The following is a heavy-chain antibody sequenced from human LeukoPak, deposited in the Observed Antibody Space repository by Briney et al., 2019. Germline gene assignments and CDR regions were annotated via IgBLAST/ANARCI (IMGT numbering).Heavy chain of an antibody. CDR1: GFTFGSYS. D-gene: IGHD3-3*01. J-gene: IGHJ4*02. CDR2: ISSGSNYI. Sequence: PGGSLRLSCAASGFTFGSYSMVWVRQAPGKGLEWVSSISSGSNYIYYADSVKGRFTISRDNARTSLYLQMNSLRAEDTAVYYCARDFTPEWFDIHWGQGTLVTVS. CDR3: ARDFTPEWFDIH. V-gene: IGHV3-21*06.